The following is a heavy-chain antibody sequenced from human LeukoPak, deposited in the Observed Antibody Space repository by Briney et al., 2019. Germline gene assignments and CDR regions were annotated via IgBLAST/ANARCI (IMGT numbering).Heavy chain of an antibody. CDR1: GYTFTGYY. CDR3: ARDLGAAAGRDYYVDY. CDR2: INPNSGGT. D-gene: IGHD6-13*01. V-gene: IGHV1-2*02. Sequence: GASVKVSCKASGYTFTGYYMHWVRQAPGQGLAWMGWINPNSGGTNYAQKFQGRVTTTRDTSISTAYMELSRLRSDDTAVYYCARDLGAAAGRDYYVDYWGQGTLVTVSS. J-gene: IGHJ4*02.